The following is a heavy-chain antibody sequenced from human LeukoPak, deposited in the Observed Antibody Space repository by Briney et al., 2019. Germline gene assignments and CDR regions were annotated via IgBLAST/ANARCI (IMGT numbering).Heavy chain of an antibody. CDR2: MNPNSGNT. V-gene: IGHV1-8*01. CDR1: GYAFTSYD. CDR3: ARGAWSSSFDY. J-gene: IGHJ4*02. Sequence: GASVKLSCKASGYAFTSYDINWVRQAPGQGLEWMGWMNPNSGNTDYAQKFQGRVAMNRDTSTSTVYMELSSLRYEDTAVYYCARGAWSSSFDYWGQGTLVTVSS. D-gene: IGHD6-6*01.